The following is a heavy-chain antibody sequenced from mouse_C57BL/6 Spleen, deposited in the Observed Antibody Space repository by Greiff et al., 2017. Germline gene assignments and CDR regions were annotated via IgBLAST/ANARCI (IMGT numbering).Heavy chain of an antibody. D-gene: IGHD5-5*01. V-gene: IGHV5-17*01. CDR3: ARDYRGDY. CDR1: GFTFSDYG. J-gene: IGHJ4*01. CDR2: ISSGSSTI. Sequence: DVKLVESGGGLVKPGGSLKLSCAASGFTFSDYGMHWVRQAPEKGLEWVAYISSGSSTIYYADTVKGRFTISRDNAKNTLYLQMTSLRSEDTAMYYCARDYRGDYWGQGASVTVSS.